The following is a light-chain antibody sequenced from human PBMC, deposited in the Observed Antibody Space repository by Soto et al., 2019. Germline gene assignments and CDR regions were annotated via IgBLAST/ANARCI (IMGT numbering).Light chain of an antibody. CDR1: SSNIGAGYD. Sequence: QSVLTQPPSVSVAPGQRVTISCTGSSSNIGAGYDVHWYQQLPGTAPKLLIYGNSNRPSGVPDRFSGSKSGTSASLAITGLQAEDEADYYCQAHDSSLSGWVFGGGTKLTVL. CDR3: QAHDSSLSGWV. J-gene: IGLJ3*02. CDR2: GNS. V-gene: IGLV1-40*01.